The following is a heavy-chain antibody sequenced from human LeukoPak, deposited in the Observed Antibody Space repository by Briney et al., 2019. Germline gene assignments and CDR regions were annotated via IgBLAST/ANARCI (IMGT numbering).Heavy chain of an antibody. CDR3: ARDGYQPRPYDY. Sequence: ASVKVSCKASGYTFTGYYMHWVRQAPGQGLEWMGWINPNSGGTKYAQKFQGRVTMTRDTSISTAHMELSRLRSDDTAVYYCARDGYQPRPYDYWGQGTLVTVSS. CDR1: GYTFTGYY. D-gene: IGHD2-2*01. J-gene: IGHJ4*02. V-gene: IGHV1-2*02. CDR2: INPNSGGT.